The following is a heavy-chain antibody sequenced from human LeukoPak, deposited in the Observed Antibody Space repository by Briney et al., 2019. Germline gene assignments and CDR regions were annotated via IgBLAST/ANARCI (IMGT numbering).Heavy chain of an antibody. J-gene: IGHJ3*02. CDR2: IYIGDSDT. CDR1: GYIFSNYW. CDR3: ARLSRHWVVLAFEI. Sequence: LGESLKISCKGSGYIFSNYWISWVRQMPEKGLEYMGIIYIGDSDTRYSPSFQGQVTISADKSIGTAYLQWSSLKASDTAMYYCARLSRHWVVLAFEIWGQGTMVTVSS. V-gene: IGHV5-51*01. D-gene: IGHD2-21*01.